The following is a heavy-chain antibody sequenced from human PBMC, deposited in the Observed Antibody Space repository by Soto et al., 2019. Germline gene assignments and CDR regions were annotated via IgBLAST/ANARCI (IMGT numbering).Heavy chain of an antibody. V-gene: IGHV5-51*01. CDR3: VRPDSSGYYVN. J-gene: IGHJ4*02. CDR1: GYSFTSR. D-gene: IGHD3-22*01. Sequence: GESLKISCKGSGYSFTSRIGWVRQMPGKGLEWIGIINPGDSDTRYSPSFQGQVTMSVDKSISTAYLQWSSLKASDTAMYYCVRPDSSGYYVNWGQGTLVTVSS. CDR2: INPGDSDT.